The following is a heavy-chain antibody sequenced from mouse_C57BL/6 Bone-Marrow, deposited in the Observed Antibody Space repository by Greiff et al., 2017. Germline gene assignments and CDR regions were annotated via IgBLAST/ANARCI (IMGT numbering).Heavy chain of an antibody. Sequence: EVNLVESGGGLVQSGRSLRLSCATSGFTFSDFYMEWVRQAPGKGLEWIAASRNKANAYTTEYSASVKGRFIVSRDTSQSILYLQMNALRAEDTAIYYCARDHYYYAMDYWGQGTSVTVSS. V-gene: IGHV7-1*01. CDR2: SRNKANAYTT. CDR3: ARDHYYYAMDY. J-gene: IGHJ4*01. CDR1: GFTFSDFY.